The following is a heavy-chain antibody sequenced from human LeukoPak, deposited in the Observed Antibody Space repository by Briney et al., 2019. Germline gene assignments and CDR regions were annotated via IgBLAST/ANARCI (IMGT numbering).Heavy chain of an antibody. CDR3: ARRYSRSWYYFDY. CDR2: ISSSGTTI. D-gene: IGHD6-13*01. CDR1: GFTFSDYS. V-gene: IGHV3-48*04. J-gene: IGHJ4*02. Sequence: PGGSLRLSCAASGFTFSDYSMNWVRQAPGKGLEWVSYISSSGTTIYYTDSVKGRFAISRDNAKNSLFLQMNSLRAEDTAVYYCARRYSRSWYYFDYWGQGTLVTVSS.